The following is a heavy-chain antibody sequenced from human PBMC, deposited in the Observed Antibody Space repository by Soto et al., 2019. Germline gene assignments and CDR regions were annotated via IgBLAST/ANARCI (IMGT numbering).Heavy chain of an antibody. V-gene: IGHV4-30-4*01. D-gene: IGHD1-7*01. Sequence: SETLSLTCTVSGASVNTGDYYWSYIRQPPGKGLEWLGYIFYSGDTYYNPSLKSRATISLNTSRNQFSLTLTSVTDADTAVYYRVGTGTTDDFWGQGTLVTVSS. CDR3: VGTGTTDDF. CDR2: IFYSGDT. CDR1: GASVNTGDYY. J-gene: IGHJ1*01.